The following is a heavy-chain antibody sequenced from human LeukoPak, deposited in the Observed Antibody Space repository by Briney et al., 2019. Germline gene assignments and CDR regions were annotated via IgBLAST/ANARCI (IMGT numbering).Heavy chain of an antibody. Sequence: KTSETLSLTCTVSGGSISNYYWSWIRQPPGKGLEWIGYTYYSGSTNYNPSLKSRVTISVDTSKNQFSLKLSSVTAADTAVYYCASNRYSSGYYRDAFDIWGQGTMVTVSS. CDR3: ASNRYSSGYYRDAFDI. J-gene: IGHJ3*02. V-gene: IGHV4-59*01. D-gene: IGHD3-22*01. CDR1: GGSISNYY. CDR2: TYYSGST.